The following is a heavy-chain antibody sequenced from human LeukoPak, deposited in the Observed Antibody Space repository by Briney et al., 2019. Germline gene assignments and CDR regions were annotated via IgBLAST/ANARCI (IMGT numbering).Heavy chain of an antibody. CDR2: IKSDGSST. D-gene: IGHD6-13*01. CDR1: GFTFSTYW. J-gene: IGHJ4*02. CDR3: ARETAAAGTSLDY. V-gene: IGHV3-74*01. Sequence: GGSLRLSCAASGFTFSTYWMHWVRQAPGKGLVWVSRIKSDGSSTSNADSVKGRFTISRDNAKNTLYLQMNSLRAEDTAVYYCARETAAAGTSLDYWGQGTLVTVSP.